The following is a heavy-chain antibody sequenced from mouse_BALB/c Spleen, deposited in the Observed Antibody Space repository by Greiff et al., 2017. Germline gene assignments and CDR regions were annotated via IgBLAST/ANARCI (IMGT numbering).Heavy chain of an antibody. V-gene: IGHV3-6*02. D-gene: IGHD2-4*01. CDR1: GYSITSGYY. CDR2: ISYDGSN. J-gene: IGHJ4*01. Sequence: EVQLVESGPGLVKPSQSLSLTCSVTGYSITSGYYWNWIRQFPGNKLEWMGYISYDGSNNYNPSLKNRISITRDTSKNQFFLKLNSVTTEDTATYYCALGNYDHAMDYWGQGTSVTVSS. CDR3: ALGNYDHAMDY.